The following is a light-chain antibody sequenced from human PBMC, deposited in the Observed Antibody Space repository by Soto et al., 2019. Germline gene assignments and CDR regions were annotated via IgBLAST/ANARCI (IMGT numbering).Light chain of an antibody. Sequence: PGESATLSCRASQTVSITYLTWYQQKPGQAPRLLIYGASTRATGIPARFSGSGSGTEFTLTISSLQSEDFAVYYGQQYNNRPPITFGQGTRLDIK. V-gene: IGKV3-15*01. CDR2: GAS. CDR1: QTVSITY. CDR3: QQYNNRPPIT. J-gene: IGKJ5*01.